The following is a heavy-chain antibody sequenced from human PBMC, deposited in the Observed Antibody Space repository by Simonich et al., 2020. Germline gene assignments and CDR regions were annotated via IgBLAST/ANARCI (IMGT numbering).Heavy chain of an antibody. CDR1: GFTFSSYS. Sequence: EVQLVESGGGLVKPWGSLRLSCAASGFTFSSYSLNWVRQAPGKGVEWVSTISRCSSYIYYADSVKGRFTISRDNAKNSLYLQMNSLRAEDTAVYYCARWIAVAGTGAYGMDVWGQGTTVTVSS. CDR3: ARWIAVAGTGAYGMDV. D-gene: IGHD6-19*01. CDR2: ISRCSSYI. J-gene: IGHJ6*02. V-gene: IGHV3-21*01.